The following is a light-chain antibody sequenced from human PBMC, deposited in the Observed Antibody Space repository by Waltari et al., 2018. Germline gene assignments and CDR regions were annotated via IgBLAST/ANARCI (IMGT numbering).Light chain of an antibody. CDR2: LGF. CDR3: AEALQSVT. J-gene: IGKJ5*01. Sequence: DIVMTQSPLSLPVTPGEPASISCRSSQSLLDNNGYNYLDWYLQKPGQSPQILIYLGFNRASGVPDRFSGSGSGTDFTLKISRVEAEDAGVYYCAEALQSVTFGQGTRLEIK. V-gene: IGKV2-28*01. CDR1: QSLLDNNGYNY.